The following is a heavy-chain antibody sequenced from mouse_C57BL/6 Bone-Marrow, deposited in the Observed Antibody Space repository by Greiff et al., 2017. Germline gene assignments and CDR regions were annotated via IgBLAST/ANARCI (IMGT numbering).Heavy chain of an antibody. CDR3: ARMNYDGSSYSWFAY. CDR2: IRSGSSTI. Sequence: DVKLVESGGGLVKPGGSLKLSCAASGFTFSDYGMHWVRQAPEKGLEWVAYIRSGSSTIYYADTVKGRFTISIDNAKNTLFLQMTSLRSEDTAMYYCARMNYDGSSYSWFAYWGQGTLVTVSA. D-gene: IGHD1-1*01. J-gene: IGHJ3*01. CDR1: GFTFSDYG. V-gene: IGHV5-17*01.